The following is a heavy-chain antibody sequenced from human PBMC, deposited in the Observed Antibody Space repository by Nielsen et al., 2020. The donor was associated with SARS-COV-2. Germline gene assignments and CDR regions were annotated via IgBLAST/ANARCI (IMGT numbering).Heavy chain of an antibody. CDR2: INWNGGST. D-gene: IGHD3-22*01. CDR3: AKVDGSSGYPY. V-gene: IGHV3-20*04. Sequence: GESLKISCAASGFTFDDYGMSWVRQAPGKGLEWVSGINWNGGSTGYADSVKGRFTISRDNAKNSLYLQMNSLRAEDTALYYCAKVDGSSGYPYWGQGTLVTVSS. J-gene: IGHJ4*02. CDR1: GFTFDDYG.